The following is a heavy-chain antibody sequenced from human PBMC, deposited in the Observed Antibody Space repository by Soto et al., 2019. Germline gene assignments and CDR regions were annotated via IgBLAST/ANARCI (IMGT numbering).Heavy chain of an antibody. Sequence: ASVKVSCKASGYTFTSYGISWVRQAPGQGLEWMGWINVYNGNTNYAQKLQGRVTMTTDTSTSTAYLDLRSLRSDDTAVYFCSRDTRRGEDDYWGQGTLVTVSS. CDR1: GYTFTSYG. CDR3: SRDTRRGEDDY. D-gene: IGHD3-10*01. J-gene: IGHJ4*02. CDR2: INVYNGNT. V-gene: IGHV1-18*01.